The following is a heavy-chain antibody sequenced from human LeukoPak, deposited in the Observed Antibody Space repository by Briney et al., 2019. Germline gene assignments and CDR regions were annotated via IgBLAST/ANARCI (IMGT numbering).Heavy chain of an antibody. V-gene: IGHV3-23*01. CDR1: GFTFSSYA. CDR2: ISGSGGST. CDR3: AKDRGYHYGATDY. J-gene: IGHJ4*02. Sequence: PGGSLRLSCAASGFTFSSYAISWVRQAPGKGLEWVSVISGSGGSTFYADSVKGRFTISRDNSKNTLYLQMNSLRAEDTGVYYCAKDRGYHYGATDYWGQGTLVTVSS. D-gene: IGHD4-17*01.